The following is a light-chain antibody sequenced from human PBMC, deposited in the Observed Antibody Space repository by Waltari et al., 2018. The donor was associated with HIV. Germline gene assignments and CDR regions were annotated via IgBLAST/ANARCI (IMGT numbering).Light chain of an antibody. CDR1: SSDVGSYNL. CDR2: EGI. V-gene: IGLV2-23*01. CDR3: CSYAGSSNWV. J-gene: IGLJ3*02. Sequence: QSALTQPASVSGSPGQSITISCTGSSSDVGSYNLVSWYQQHPGKAPKLMIYEGIKRPSGVSNRFSGSKSDNTASLTISGLQAEDEADYYCCSYAGSSNWVFGGGTKLTVL.